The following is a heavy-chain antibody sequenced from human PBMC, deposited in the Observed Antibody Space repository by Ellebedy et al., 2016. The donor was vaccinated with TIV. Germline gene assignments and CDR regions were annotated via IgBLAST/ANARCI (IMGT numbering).Heavy chain of an antibody. V-gene: IGHV4-39*01. CDR2: VFYSGSP. Sequence: MPSETLSLTCSVSGGSVSSTRYYWAWIRQPPGKGLEYIGSVFYSGSPDYNPSFESRVTLSAEPSKNQFSLNLRTVTAADTAFHYCATTDPWQPIDDWGQGILVSVSS. D-gene: IGHD2-21*02. CDR1: GGSVSSTRYY. J-gene: IGHJ4*02. CDR3: ATTDPWQPIDD.